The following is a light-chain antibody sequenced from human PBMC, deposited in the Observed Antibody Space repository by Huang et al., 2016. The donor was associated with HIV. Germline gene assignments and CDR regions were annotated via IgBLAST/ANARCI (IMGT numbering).Light chain of an antibody. CDR1: QSVGSN. Sequence: EVVMTQSPATLSVSPGERATLSCRASQSVGSNLAWYQQRPGQATRLLSYGASMRATGVPVRFSGSGSGTDFTLTISSLQSEDFAIYYCQRYNDWLSLTFGGGTRVEIK. V-gene: IGKV3-15*01. J-gene: IGKJ4*01. CDR3: QRYNDWLSLT. CDR2: GAS.